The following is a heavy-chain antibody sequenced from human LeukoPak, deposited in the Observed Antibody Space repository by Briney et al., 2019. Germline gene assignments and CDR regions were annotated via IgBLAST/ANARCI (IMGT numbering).Heavy chain of an antibody. Sequence: GGSLRLSCAASGFTFSSYEMNWVRQAPGKGLERVSYISSSGSTIYYADSVKGRFTISRDNAKNSLYLQMNSLRAEDTAVYYCARALLPVRFLGYYGMDVWGQGTTVTVSS. CDR3: ARALLPVRFLGYYGMDV. D-gene: IGHD3-3*01. CDR1: GFTFSSYE. J-gene: IGHJ6*02. V-gene: IGHV3-48*03. CDR2: ISSSGSTI.